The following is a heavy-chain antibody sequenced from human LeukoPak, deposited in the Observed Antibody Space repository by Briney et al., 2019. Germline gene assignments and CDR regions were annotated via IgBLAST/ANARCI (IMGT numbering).Heavy chain of an antibody. CDR1: GFTFSSYW. D-gene: IGHD3-3*01. CDR2: IKQDGSEK. J-gene: IGHJ4*02. V-gene: IGHV3-7*01. Sequence: GGSLRLSCAASGFTFSSYWMSWVRQAPGKGLEWVANIKQDGSEKYYVDSVEGRFTISRDNAKNSLYLQMNSLRAEDTAVYYCARDLFWSGYSHFDYWGQGTLVTVSS. CDR3: ARDLFWSGYSHFDY.